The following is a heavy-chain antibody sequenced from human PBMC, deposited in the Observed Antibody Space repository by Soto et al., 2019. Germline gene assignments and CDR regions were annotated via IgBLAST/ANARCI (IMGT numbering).Heavy chain of an antibody. V-gene: IGHV3-7*03. CDR1: GFNLRYYW. D-gene: IGHD6-19*01. J-gene: IGHJ4*02. CDR3: EGGREGWPAEY. CDR2: IRHDGGDK. Sequence: GGSLRLSCEASGFNLRYYWIMWIRQAPGKGLEWVANIRHDGGDKYYGDSVKGRFMVSRDNAKSPLYLQMDSLRVEDTAIYYCEGGREGWPAEYWGQGTPVTVSS.